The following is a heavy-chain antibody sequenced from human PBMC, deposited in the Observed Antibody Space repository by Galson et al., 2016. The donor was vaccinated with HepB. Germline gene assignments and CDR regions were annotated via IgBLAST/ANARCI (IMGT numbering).Heavy chain of an antibody. CDR3: TRGTFGTTASMAFYY. Sequence: SETLSLTCAVSGGSISNNYWWSWFRQSPGNGLEWIGEIYQTGTANYNQPFTSRATISVDKSKNQNSFRLNSVTAADTAVFDCTRGTFGTTASMAFYYWGQGTLVSVSS. CDR2: IYQTGTA. J-gene: IGHJ4*02. D-gene: IGHD1-7*01. CDR1: GGSISNNYW. V-gene: IGHV4-4*02.